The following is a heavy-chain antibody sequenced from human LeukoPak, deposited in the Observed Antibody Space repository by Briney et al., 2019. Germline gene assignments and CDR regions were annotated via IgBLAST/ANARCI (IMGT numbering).Heavy chain of an antibody. CDR3: ARLPSTRKLFDY. Sequence: GGSLRLSCATSGFTFVDFGLSWVRRAPGKGLEWLAAINYNGAITDYADSVKGRFTISRDNAKNSLYLQMNSLRAEDTAVYYCARLPSTRKLFDYWGQGTLVTVSS. CDR1: GFTFVDFG. J-gene: IGHJ4*02. CDR2: INYNGAIT. V-gene: IGHV3-20*04. D-gene: IGHD1-14*01.